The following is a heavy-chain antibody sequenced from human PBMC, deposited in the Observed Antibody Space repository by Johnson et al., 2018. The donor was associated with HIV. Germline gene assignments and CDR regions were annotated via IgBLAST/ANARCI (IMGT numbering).Heavy chain of an antibody. CDR2: ISYDGSDK. J-gene: IGHJ3*01. V-gene: IGHV3-30*14. CDR3: ASGGPLSGSDECCFDV. Sequence: QMQLVESGGGVVQPARSLRLSCAPSGFTFTTYIMHWVRQAPGKGLEWVALISYDGSDKNYADFVKARFTISRDNSKNTLYLQMNSLIAEDTPVSSCASGGPLSGSDECCFDVWGQGTVVTVSS. D-gene: IGHD1-26*01. CDR1: GFTFTTYI.